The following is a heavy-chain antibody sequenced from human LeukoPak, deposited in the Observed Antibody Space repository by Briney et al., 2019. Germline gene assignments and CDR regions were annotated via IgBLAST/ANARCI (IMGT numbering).Heavy chain of an antibody. CDR3: ARAQFRGGHWYFDL. V-gene: IGHV4-59*01. J-gene: IGHJ2*01. D-gene: IGHD3-10*01. CDR2: IYDSGST. CDR1: DGSISSYY. Sequence: SETLSLTCTVSDGSISSYYWSWIRQPPGKGLEWIGYIYDSGSTNYNPSLKSRVSISVDTSKSQFSLNLTSVTAADTAVYYCARAQFRGGHWYFDLWGRGTLVTVSS.